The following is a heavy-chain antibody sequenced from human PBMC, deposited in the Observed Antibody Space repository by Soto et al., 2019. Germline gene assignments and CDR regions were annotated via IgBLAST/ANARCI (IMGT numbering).Heavy chain of an antibody. Sequence: EVQLLESGGGLVQPGGSLRLSCAASGFTFSSYAMSWVRQAPGKGLEWVSAISGSGGSTYYADSVKGRFTISGDNSKNTLYLQMNSLRAEDTAVYYCAKALWFGELSAYFDYWGQGTLVTVSS. J-gene: IGHJ4*02. CDR2: ISGSGGST. D-gene: IGHD3-10*01. CDR3: AKALWFGELSAYFDY. V-gene: IGHV3-23*01. CDR1: GFTFSSYA.